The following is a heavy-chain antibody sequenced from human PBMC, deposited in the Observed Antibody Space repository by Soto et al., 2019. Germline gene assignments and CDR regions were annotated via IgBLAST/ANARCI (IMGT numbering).Heavy chain of an antibody. D-gene: IGHD3-3*01. CDR1: GFTFSSYA. CDR2: ISGSGGST. V-gene: IGHV3-23*01. J-gene: IGHJ4*02. CDR3: AKGSITIFGVVNREYFDS. Sequence: EVQLLESGGGLVQPGGSLILSCAASGFTFSSYAMRWVRQAPGKGLEWVSAISGSGGSTYYADSVKGRFTISRDNSKNTPYMQMHRLRAEDTVVYYCAKGSITIFGVVNREYFDSWGQGTLVTVSS.